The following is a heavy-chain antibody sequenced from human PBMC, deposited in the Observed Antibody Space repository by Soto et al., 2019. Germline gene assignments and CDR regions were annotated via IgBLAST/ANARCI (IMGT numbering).Heavy chain of an antibody. CDR3: ARQLSYGHFAY. V-gene: IGHV3-7*01. CDR2: IKQDGTEI. D-gene: IGHD3-10*01. CDR1: GFTFNNYW. J-gene: IGHJ4*02. Sequence: PGGSLRLSCAVSGFTFNNYWMGWVRQAPGRGLEWVANIKQDGTEIYYLDSVKGRFTISRDNAKNLLYLQMNGLRAEDTAVYYCARQLSYGHFAYLGQVTLVTVYS.